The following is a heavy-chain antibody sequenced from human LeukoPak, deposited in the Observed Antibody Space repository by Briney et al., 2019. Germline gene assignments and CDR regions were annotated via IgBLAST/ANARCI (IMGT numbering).Heavy chain of an antibody. CDR3: TREPINGDCQFDY. CDR1: GFTFSSSA. V-gene: IGHV3-23*01. CDR2: ISNNGGYT. Sequence: GGSLRLSCAASGFTFSSSAMSWVRQAPGKGLEWVSAISNNGGYTYYADSVQGRFTISRDNFKSTVYLQMSSLRAEDAALYYCTREPINGDCQFDYWGQGTLVTVSS. J-gene: IGHJ4*02. D-gene: IGHD2-21*02.